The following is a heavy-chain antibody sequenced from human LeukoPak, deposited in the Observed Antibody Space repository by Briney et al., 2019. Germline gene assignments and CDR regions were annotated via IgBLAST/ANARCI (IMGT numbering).Heavy chain of an antibody. V-gene: IGHV4-30-4*01. CDR2: TYYSGST. CDR3: ASWVWVVGGGDFGYFDY. J-gene: IGHJ4*02. D-gene: IGHD2-21*02. CDR1: GGSISSGEYY. Sequence: SETLSLTCTVSGGSISSGEYYWSWIRQPPGKGLEWIGYTYYSGSTYYNPSLKSRVTISVDTSKNQFSLKLSSVTAADTAVYYCASWVWVVGGGDFGYFDYWGQGTLVTVSS.